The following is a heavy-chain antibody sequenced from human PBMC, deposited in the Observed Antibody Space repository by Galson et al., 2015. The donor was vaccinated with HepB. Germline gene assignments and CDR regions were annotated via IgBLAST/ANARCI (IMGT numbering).Heavy chain of an antibody. CDR2: INPSGGST. J-gene: IGHJ5*02. CDR3: AREGGSTGSARPPGWFDP. CDR1: GYTFTSYY. D-gene: IGHD3-10*01. V-gene: IGHV1-46*04. Sequence: SVKVSCKASGYTFTSYYMHWVRQAPGQGLEWMGIINPSGGSTSYAQKLQGRVTMTRDTSTSTGHMELSSLRSEDTAVYYCAREGGSTGSARPPGWFDPWGQGTLVTVSS.